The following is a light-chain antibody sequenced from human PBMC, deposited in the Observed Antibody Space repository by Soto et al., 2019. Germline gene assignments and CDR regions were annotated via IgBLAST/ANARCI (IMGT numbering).Light chain of an antibody. CDR2: AAS. CDR1: QSISNH. J-gene: IGKJ1*01. CDR3: QQSYRSPPT. Sequence: DMQMTQCPASLSASVEDSVILTCRASQSISNHVNGDQQKPGKAPKLLIVAASSLQRGGPSRFSGSRSGPDFTLTISSLQPEDFATYYCQQSYRSPPTFGQGTKVEI. V-gene: IGKV1-39*01.